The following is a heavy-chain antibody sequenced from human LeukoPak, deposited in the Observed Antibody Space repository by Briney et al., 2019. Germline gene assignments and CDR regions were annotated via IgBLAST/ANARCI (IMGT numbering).Heavy chain of an antibody. V-gene: IGHV1-2*02. CDR3: ARAHFWDY. CDR1: GGTFSSYA. Sequence: ASVKVSCKASGGTFSSYAISWVRQAPGQGLEWMGWINPNSGGTNYAQKFQGRVTMTRDTSISTAYMELSRLRSDDTAVYYCARAHFWDYWGQGTLVTVSS. J-gene: IGHJ4*02. D-gene: IGHD3-3*02. CDR2: INPNSGGT.